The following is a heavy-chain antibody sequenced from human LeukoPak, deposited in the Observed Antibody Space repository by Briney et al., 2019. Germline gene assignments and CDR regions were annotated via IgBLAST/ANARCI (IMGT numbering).Heavy chain of an antibody. CDR2: ISSSGSTI. Sequence: PGGSLRLSCGASGFTFSDYYTSWIRQAPGKGLEWGSYISSSGSTIYYADSVKGRFAISTDNAKNSLYLQMNSLRAEDTAVYYCAREHSSSYQFDYWGQGTLVTVSS. CDR1: GFTFSDYY. D-gene: IGHD6-6*01. CDR3: AREHSSSYQFDY. V-gene: IGHV3-11*01. J-gene: IGHJ4*02.